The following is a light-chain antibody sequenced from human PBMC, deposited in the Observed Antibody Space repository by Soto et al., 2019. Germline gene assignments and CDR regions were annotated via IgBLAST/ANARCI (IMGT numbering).Light chain of an antibody. CDR2: GAS. CDR1: QSVSSNY. V-gene: IGKV3-20*01. Sequence: EIGLTQSPGTLSLSPGERATLSCRASQSVSSNYLAWYQLKPGQAPRLLIYGASSRATGIPDRFSGSGSGTDFTLTISRLEPEDFAVYYCQQYGTEGTFGQGTKVDIK. J-gene: IGKJ1*01. CDR3: QQYGTEGT.